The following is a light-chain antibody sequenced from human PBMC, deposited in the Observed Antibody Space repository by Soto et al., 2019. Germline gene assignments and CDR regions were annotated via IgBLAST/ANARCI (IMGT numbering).Light chain of an antibody. Sequence: DIQMTQSPTSLSASVGDRVTITCRASQDIRNFVAWYQQKPGKAPKLLIYAASTLQSGVPSRFSGSVSGTDFTLTINRLQHEDVATYSCQKYSSVPVFGPGTKVEIK. J-gene: IGKJ3*01. V-gene: IGKV1-27*01. CDR3: QKYSSVPV. CDR1: QDIRNF. CDR2: AAS.